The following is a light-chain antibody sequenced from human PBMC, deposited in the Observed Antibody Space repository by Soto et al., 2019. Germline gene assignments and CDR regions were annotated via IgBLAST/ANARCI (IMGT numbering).Light chain of an antibody. J-gene: IGKJ2*01. CDR2: GAS. CDR3: QQYGSSPLT. V-gene: IGKV3-20*01. CDR1: QSVSSSY. Sequence: EIVLTQSPGTLSLSPGERATLSCRASQSVSSSYLAWYQQKPGQAPRLLIYGASSRATGIPDRFSGSWSGTDFTLTISRLDPEDFAVYYCQQYGSSPLTFGQGTQLEIK.